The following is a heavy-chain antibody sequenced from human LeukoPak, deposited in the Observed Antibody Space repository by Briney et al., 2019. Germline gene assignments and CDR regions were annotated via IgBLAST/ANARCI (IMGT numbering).Heavy chain of an antibody. CDR1: GFTYGSYA. Sequence: GGSLRLSWEASGFTYGSYAMSWVRQAQGKGLEWVSGIIDSGDITYYANSVKGRFTISRDNSKNTLYLQMNSLRAEDTAVYYCAKLGGQEVYNYYVGVWGKGTTVAVSS. D-gene: IGHD3-16*01. J-gene: IGHJ6*03. V-gene: IGHV3-23*01. CDR3: AKLGGQEVYNYYVGV. CDR2: IIDSGDIT.